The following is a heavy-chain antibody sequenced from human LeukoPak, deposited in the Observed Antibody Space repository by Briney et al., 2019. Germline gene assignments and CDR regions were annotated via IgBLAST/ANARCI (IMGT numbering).Heavy chain of an antibody. D-gene: IGHD1-1*01. CDR1: GFTFSSYG. J-gene: IGHJ4*02. CDR3: AKDGGLGNWNDLPGGY. V-gene: IGHV3-30*18. CDR2: ISYDGSNK. Sequence: GGSLRLSCAASGFTFSSYGMHWVRQAPGKGLEWVAVISYDGSNKYYADSVKGRFTISRDNSKNTLYLQMNSLRAEDTAVYYCAKDGGLGNWNDLPGGYWGQGTLVTVSS.